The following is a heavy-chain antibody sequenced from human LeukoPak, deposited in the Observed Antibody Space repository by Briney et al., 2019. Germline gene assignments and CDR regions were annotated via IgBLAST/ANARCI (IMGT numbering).Heavy chain of an antibody. D-gene: IGHD3-22*01. CDR1: GYTLTELS. Sequence: GASVKVSCKVSGYTLTELSIHWVRLAPGKRLEWMVGFDPEDGETIYAQKFQGRFTMTEDTSTHTANMDLSSLRSDDPAVYYCATGGTYYYANTRYQPFDYWGQATLLTHSS. J-gene: IGHJ4*02. CDR3: ATGGTYYYANTRYQPFDY. V-gene: IGHV1-24*01. CDR2: FDPEDGET.